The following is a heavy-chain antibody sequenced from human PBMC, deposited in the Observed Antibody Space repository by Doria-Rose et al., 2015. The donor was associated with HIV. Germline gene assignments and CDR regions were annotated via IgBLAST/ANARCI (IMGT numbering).Heavy chain of an antibody. CDR1: GVSLSSPGMG. J-gene: IGHJ4*02. CDR2: IFSDDER. Sequence: QITLKESGPVLVKPTETLTLTCTVSGVSLSSPGMGVSWIRQPPGKALEWLANIFSDDERSYKTSLKSRLTISRGTSKSQVALTMTDMDPVDTATYYCARIKSSRWYHKYYFDFWGQGTLVIVS. D-gene: IGHD6-13*01. V-gene: IGHV2-26*01. CDR3: ARIKSSRWYHKYYFDF.